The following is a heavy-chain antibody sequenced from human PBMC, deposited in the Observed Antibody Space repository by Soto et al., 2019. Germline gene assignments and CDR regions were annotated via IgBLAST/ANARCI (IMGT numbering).Heavy chain of an antibody. V-gene: IGHV4-4*07. CDR1: GGSISGHS. Sequence: SETLSLTCTVSGGSISGHSWIWIRQPAGKGLEWIGHIYPSWSTSYNPSLRSRVTMSLDTSSNQIFLNLTSVTAADTAVFYCVRGRSYSVYDFWGPGTLVTVSS. CDR3: VRGRSYSVYDF. J-gene: IGHJ4*02. CDR2: IYPSWST. D-gene: IGHD5-12*01.